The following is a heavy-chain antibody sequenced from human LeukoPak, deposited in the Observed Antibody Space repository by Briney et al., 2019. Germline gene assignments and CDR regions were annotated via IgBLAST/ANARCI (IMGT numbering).Heavy chain of an antibody. CDR3: AKGRVGANGYYYYGMDV. CDR2: ISYDGSNK. J-gene: IGHJ6*02. Sequence: PGSSLRLSCAATGFTFSSFSMHWVRQAPGKGLEWEAVISYDGSNKYYADSVKGRFTISRDNSKNTLYLQMNSLRTEDTAVYYCAKGRVGANGYYYYGMDVWGQGTTVSVSS. CDR1: GFTFSSFS. V-gene: IGHV3-30*18. D-gene: IGHD1-26*01.